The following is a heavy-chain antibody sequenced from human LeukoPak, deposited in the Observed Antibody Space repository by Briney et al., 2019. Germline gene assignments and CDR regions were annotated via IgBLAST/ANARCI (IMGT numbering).Heavy chain of an antibody. CDR2: ISAYNGNT. CDR1: GATFSSYA. Sequence: VSVKVSCKASGATFSSYAINWVRQAPGQGLEWMGWISAYNGNTNYAQKLQGRVTMTTDTSTSTAYMELRSLRSDDTAVYYCARVGSSSGWYGAFDIWGQGTMVTVSS. J-gene: IGHJ3*02. V-gene: IGHV1-18*01. CDR3: ARVGSSSGWYGAFDI. D-gene: IGHD6-19*01.